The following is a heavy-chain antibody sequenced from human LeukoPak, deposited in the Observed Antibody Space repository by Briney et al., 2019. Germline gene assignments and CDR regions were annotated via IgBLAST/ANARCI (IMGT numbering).Heavy chain of an antibody. Sequence: GSSVKVSCKASGGTFTSYDISWVRQAPGQGLEWMGWISAYNGNTNYAQKLQGRVTMTTDTSTSTAYMELRSLRSDDTAVYYCARGLNWNPRQLAYYYYMDVRGKGTTVTVSS. CDR3: ARGLNWNPRQLAYYYYMDV. V-gene: IGHV1-18*01. CDR2: ISAYNGNT. CDR1: GGTFTSYD. J-gene: IGHJ6*03. D-gene: IGHD1-20*01.